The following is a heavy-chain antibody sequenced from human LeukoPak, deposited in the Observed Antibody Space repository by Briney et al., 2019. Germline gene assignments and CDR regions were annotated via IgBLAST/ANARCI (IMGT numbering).Heavy chain of an antibody. CDR1: GGTFSSYA. J-gene: IGHJ6*03. CDR2: IIPIFGTA. Sequence: SVKVSCKASGGTFSSYAISWVRQAPGQGLEWMGGIIPIFGTANYAQKFQGRVTITTDESTSTAYMELSSLRSEDTAVYYCASGYSNPLGLDYIDVWGKGTTVTVSS. V-gene: IGHV1-69*05. CDR3: ASGYSNPLGLDYIDV. D-gene: IGHD4-11*01.